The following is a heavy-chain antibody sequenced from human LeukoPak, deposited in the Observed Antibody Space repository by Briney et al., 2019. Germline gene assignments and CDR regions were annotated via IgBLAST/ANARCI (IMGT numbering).Heavy chain of an antibody. CDR2: IYYSGRT. CDR3: GRHSEEDGSNPKPLDY. V-gene: IGHV4-39*01. CDR1: GGSISRSNYY. D-gene: IGHD5-24*01. J-gene: IGHJ4*02. Sequence: SETLSLTCTVSGGSISRSNYYWAWIRQPPGMGLEWIGSIYYSGRTYYHPSLKSRVTISVDTSKNQFSLKLRSVTAADTAVYYCGRHSEEDGSNPKPLDYWGRGTLVTVPS.